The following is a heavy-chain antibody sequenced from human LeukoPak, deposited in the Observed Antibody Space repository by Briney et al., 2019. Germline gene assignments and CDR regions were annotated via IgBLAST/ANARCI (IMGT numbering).Heavy chain of an antibody. Sequence: GGSLRLSCAASGFTFSSYGMHWVRQAPGKGLEWVAFIRYDGSNKYYADSVKGRFTISRDNSKNTLYLQMNSLRAEDTAVYYCATGGPDCSSTSCPGDYWGQGTLVTVSS. D-gene: IGHD2-2*01. CDR3: ATGGPDCSSTSCPGDY. V-gene: IGHV3-30*02. CDR1: GFTFSSYG. J-gene: IGHJ4*02. CDR2: IRYDGSNK.